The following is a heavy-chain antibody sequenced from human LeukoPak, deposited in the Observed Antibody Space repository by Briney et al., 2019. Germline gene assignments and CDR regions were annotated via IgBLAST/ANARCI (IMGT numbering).Heavy chain of an antibody. J-gene: IGHJ5*02. Sequence: ASVKVSRKSSGYTFTGYYMHWVRQAPGQGLEWMGWINPNSGGTNYAQKFQGRVTMTRDTSISTAYMELSRLRSDDTAVYYCARVVRRAAAGTNWFDPWGQGTLVTVSS. CDR3: ARVVRRAAAGTNWFDP. D-gene: IGHD6-13*01. V-gene: IGHV1-2*02. CDR1: GYTFTGYY. CDR2: INPNSGGT.